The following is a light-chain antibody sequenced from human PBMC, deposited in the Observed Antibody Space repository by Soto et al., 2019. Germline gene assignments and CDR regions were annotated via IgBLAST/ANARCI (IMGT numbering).Light chain of an antibody. J-gene: IGKJ3*01. CDR1: QGVSSH. CDR3: QQYKTYWD. Sequence: IHLTHSPSSLSPSVVYMVTITCRASQGVSSHLAWYQQKPGTAPKLLIYAASTLQSGVPSRFSGSGSGTEFTLTISSLQPEDFATYHCQQYKTYWDFGPGTKVDIK. CDR2: AAS. V-gene: IGKV1-9*01.